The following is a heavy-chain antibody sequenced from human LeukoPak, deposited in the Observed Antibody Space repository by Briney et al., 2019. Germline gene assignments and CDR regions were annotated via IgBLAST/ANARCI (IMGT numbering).Heavy chain of an antibody. Sequence: VKPSETLSLTCTVSGGSISSYYWSWIRQPPGKGLEWIGYIYYSGSTNYNPSLKSRVTISVDTSKNQFSLKLSSVTAADTAVYYCARADRFSYWFDSWGQGTLVTVSS. V-gene: IGHV4-59*01. J-gene: IGHJ5*01. CDR3: ARADRFSYWFDS. CDR1: GGSISSYY. CDR2: IYYSGST.